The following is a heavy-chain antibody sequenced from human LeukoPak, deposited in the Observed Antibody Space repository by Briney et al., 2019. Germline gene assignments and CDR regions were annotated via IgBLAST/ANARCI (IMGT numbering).Heavy chain of an antibody. CDR3: ARDRFRVPIDH. V-gene: IGHV3-7*05. CDR2: IKEDGSEK. J-gene: IGHJ4*02. CDR1: GFTFSSYW. Sequence: GGSLRLSCIASGFTFSSYWMSWVRQAPGGGLEWVANIKEDGSEKYYVDSVKGRFTISRDNAEISLYLQMNSLRAEDTALYYCARDRFRVPIDHWGQGTLVTVSS. D-gene: IGHD5/OR15-5a*01.